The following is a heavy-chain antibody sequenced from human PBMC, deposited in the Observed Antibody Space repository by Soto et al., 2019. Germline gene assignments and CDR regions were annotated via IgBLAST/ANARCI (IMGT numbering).Heavy chain of an antibody. CDR2: IIPIFGTA. V-gene: IGHV1-69*05. CDR1: GGTFSSYA. Sequence: QVQLVQSGAEVKKPGSSVKVSCKASGGTFSSYAINWVRQAPGQGLEWMGGIIPIFGTADYAQKFQGRVTISXDESTSTAYMELSSLRSEDTAVYYCASRITGSPNYSYGMDVWGQGTTVTVSS. CDR3: ASRITGSPNYSYGMDV. D-gene: IGHD1-20*01. J-gene: IGHJ6*02.